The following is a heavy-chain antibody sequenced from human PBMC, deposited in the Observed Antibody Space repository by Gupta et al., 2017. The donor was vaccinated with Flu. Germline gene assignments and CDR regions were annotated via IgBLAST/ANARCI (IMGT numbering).Heavy chain of an antibody. J-gene: IGHJ5*02. CDR1: GYSISSGYY. V-gene: IGHV4-38-2*01. CDR3: ARARISWSPGPPFNYNWFDP. Sequence: QVQLQESGPGLVKPSETLSLTCAVSGYSISSGYYWGWIRQPPGKGLEWIGSIYHSGSTYYNPSLKSRVTISVDTSKNQFSLKLSSVTAADTAVYYCARARISWSPGPPFNYNWFDPWGQGTLVTVSS. D-gene: IGHD1-1*01. CDR2: IYHSGST.